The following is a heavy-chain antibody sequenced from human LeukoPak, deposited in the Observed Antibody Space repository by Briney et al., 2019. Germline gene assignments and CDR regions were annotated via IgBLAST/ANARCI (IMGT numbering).Heavy chain of an antibody. J-gene: IGHJ3*02. CDR2: ISSSSSYI. D-gene: IGHD3-10*01. V-gene: IGHV3-21*01. CDR3: ARDPGVYGSGSYSEAYDAFDI. Sequence: AGGSLRLSCAASGFTFSSYSMNWVRQAPGKGLEWVSSISSSSSYIYYADSVKGRFTISRDNAKNSLYLQMNSLRAEDTAVYYCARDPGVYGSGSYSEAYDAFDIWGQGTMVTVSS. CDR1: GFTFSSYS.